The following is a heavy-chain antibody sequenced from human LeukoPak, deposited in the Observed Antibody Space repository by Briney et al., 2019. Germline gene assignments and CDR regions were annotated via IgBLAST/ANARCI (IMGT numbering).Heavy chain of an antibody. CDR2: IYYSGST. CDR1: GGSISSYY. D-gene: IGHD3-16*01. CDR3: ARVKGLGGYFDY. V-gene: IGHV4-59*01. J-gene: IGHJ4*02. Sequence: SETLSLTCTVSGGSISSYYWSWIRQPPGKGLEWIGYIYYSGSTNYNPSLKSRVTIPVDTSKNQFSLKLSSVTAADTAVYYCARVKGLGGYFDYWGQGTLVTVSS.